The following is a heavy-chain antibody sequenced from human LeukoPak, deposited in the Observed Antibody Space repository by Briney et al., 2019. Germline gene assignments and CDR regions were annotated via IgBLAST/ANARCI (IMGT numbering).Heavy chain of an antibody. CDR2: INPNSGGT. V-gene: IGHV1-2*06. CDR1: GYTFTGYY. J-gene: IGHJ6*03. Sequence: ASVKVSCKASGYTFTGYYMHWVRQAPGQGLEWMGRINPNSGGTNYARKFQGRVTMTRDTSISTAYMELSRQRSDGTAVYYCARDSSSNYYYYYMDVWGKGTTVTVSS. D-gene: IGHD6-13*01. CDR3: ARDSSSNYYYYYMDV.